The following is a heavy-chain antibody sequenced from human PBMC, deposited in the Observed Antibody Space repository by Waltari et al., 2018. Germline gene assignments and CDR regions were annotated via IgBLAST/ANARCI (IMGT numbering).Heavy chain of an antibody. CDR2: INHSGST. CDR3: ARARGVRRPFDY. Sequence: QVQLQQWGAGLLKPSETLSLTCAVSGGSFSGYYWSWIRQPPGKGLEWIGEINHSGSTNYNPSLKSRVTISVDTSKNQFSLKLSSVTAADTAVYYCARARGVRRPFDYWGQGTLVTVSS. V-gene: IGHV4-34*01. CDR1: GGSFSGYY. J-gene: IGHJ4*02. D-gene: IGHD1-1*01.